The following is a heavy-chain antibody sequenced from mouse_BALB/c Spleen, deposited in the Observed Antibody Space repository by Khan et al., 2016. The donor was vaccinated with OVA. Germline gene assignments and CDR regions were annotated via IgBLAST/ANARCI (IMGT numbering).Heavy chain of an antibody. V-gene: IGHV2-9*02. D-gene: IGHD1-3*01. Sequence: VELVESGPGLVAPSQSLSITCTVSGFSLTSYGVHWVRQPPGKGLEWLGVIWAGGSNNYNSALMSRLCINKDNIKSQVFLKMNSMENDDTAMYYCAGSEDIWGQGTTLTVSS. CDR1: GFSLTSYG. CDR2: IWAGGSN. J-gene: IGHJ2*01. CDR3: AGSEDI.